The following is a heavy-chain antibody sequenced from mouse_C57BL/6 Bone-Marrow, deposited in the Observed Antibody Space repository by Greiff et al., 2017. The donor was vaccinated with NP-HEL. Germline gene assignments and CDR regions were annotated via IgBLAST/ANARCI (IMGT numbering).Heavy chain of an antibody. CDR3: ARTIYYDYSAWFAY. CDR2: ISYDGSN. Sequence: EVKVEESGPGLVKPSQSLSLTCSVTGYSITSGYYWNWIRQFPGNKLEWMGYISYDGSNNYNPSLKNRISITRDTSKNQFFLKLNSVTTEDTATYYCARTIYYDYSAWFAYWGQGTLVTVSA. J-gene: IGHJ3*01. CDR1: GYSITSGYY. D-gene: IGHD2-4*01. V-gene: IGHV3-6*01.